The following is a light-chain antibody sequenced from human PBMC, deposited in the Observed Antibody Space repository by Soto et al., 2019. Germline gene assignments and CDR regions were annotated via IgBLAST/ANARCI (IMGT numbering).Light chain of an antibody. V-gene: IGKV1-39*01. CDR1: QSISSY. CDR2: AAS. J-gene: IGKJ1*01. Sequence: DIQMTQSPSSLSASVGDRVTITCRASQSISSYLNWYQQKPGKAPKLLIYAASSLQSGVPSGFSGSGSGTDFTLTISSLQPEDFATYYCQQSYSTPPKTFGQGTKVDIK. CDR3: QQSYSTPPKT.